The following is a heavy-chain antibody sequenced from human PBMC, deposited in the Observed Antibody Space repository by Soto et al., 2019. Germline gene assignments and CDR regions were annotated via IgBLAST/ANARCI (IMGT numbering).Heavy chain of an antibody. Sequence: PSQTLSLSCAISGDSVSSNSAAWNWIRQSPSRGLEWLGRTYYRSQWLNDYAVSVKSRITISPDTSKNQFSLQLNSVTPEDTAVHYCARERYITRDCRDYDGMDFCGQGSTVIVSS. CDR2: TYYRSQWLN. CDR3: ARERYITRDCRDYDGMDF. CDR1: GDSVSSNSAA. D-gene: IGHD3-16*02. V-gene: IGHV6-1*01. J-gene: IGHJ6*02.